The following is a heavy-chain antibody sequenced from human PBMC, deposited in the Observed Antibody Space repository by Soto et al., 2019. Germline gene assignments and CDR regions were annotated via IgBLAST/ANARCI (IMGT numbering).Heavy chain of an antibody. CDR1: GGSISSYC. D-gene: IGHD3-9*01. V-gene: IGHV4-59*12. J-gene: IGHJ5*02. Sequence: SETLSLTCTVSGGSISSYCWSWIRKPPGKGLEWIGYIYYSGSTNYNPSLKSRVTISVDTSKNQFSLKLSSVTAADTAVHYCARAPVYDILTGYRIPTPKKSWFDPWGQGTLVTVSS. CDR3: ARAPVYDILTGYRIPTPKKSWFDP. CDR2: IYYSGST.